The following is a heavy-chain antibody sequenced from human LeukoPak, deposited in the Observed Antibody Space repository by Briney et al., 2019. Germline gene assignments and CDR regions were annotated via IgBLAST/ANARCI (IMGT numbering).Heavy chain of an antibody. D-gene: IGHD6-19*01. Sequence: GGSLRLSCAASGFTFRSYAMSWVRQAPGKGLEWVSYISGSGGSTYYADSVKGRFTISRDNSKNPLYLQMNSLRAEDTGVYYCAKFHTGPPDSGGWYPVFDPWGQGTLVTVSS. CDR1: GFTFRSYA. J-gene: IGHJ5*02. CDR3: AKFHTGPPDSGGWYPVFDP. CDR2: ISGSGGST. V-gene: IGHV3-23*01.